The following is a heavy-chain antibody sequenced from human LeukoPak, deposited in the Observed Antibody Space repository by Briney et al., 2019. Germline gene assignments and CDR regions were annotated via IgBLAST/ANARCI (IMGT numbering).Heavy chain of an antibody. V-gene: IGHV3-64D*09. Sequence: GGSLRLSCSASGFTFSSYGMHWVRQAPGKGLEYVSAISSNGGSTYYADSVKGRFTISRDNSKNTLYLQMSSLRAEDTAVDYCVKDRRYSSNWYYFDYWGQGTLVIVSS. J-gene: IGHJ4*02. CDR1: GFTFSSYG. D-gene: IGHD6-13*01. CDR2: ISSNGGST. CDR3: VKDRRYSSNWYYFDY.